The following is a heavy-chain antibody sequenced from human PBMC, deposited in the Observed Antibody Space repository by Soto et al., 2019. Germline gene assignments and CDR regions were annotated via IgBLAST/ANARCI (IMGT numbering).Heavy chain of an antibody. CDR2: IIPIFGTA. Sequence: PEKLSCKASSGTFSSYAISWVRQALVQGLEWMGGIIPIFGTANYAQKFQGRVTSTADESTSTAYMELSRLRSDDTAVYYCARDKVNSGGDPCFWFDSSGQGTLDIVSS. CDR1: SGTFSSYA. CDR3: ARDKVNSGGDPCFWFDS. J-gene: IGHJ5*01. D-gene: IGHD2-21*02. V-gene: IGHV1-69*13.